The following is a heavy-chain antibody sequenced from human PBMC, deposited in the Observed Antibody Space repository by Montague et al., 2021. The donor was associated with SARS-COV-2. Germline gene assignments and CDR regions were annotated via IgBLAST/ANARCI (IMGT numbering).Heavy chain of an antibody. V-gene: IGHV4-34*01. CDR1: RVSFHIFS. Sequence: SETLSLTCAVYRVSFHIFSWGWIRQSPGKGPEWIAQLDHSGNTKYNPSLESRVTISVDTSKNQFSLNLTSVTAADTAMYYCARGTRVVGITPGFRYWGQGTQVAVSS. D-gene: IGHD3-22*01. J-gene: IGHJ4*02. CDR2: LDHSGNT. CDR3: ARGTRVVGITPGFRY.